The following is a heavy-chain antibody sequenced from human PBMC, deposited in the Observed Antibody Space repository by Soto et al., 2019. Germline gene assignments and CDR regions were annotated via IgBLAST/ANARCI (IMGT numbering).Heavy chain of an antibody. D-gene: IGHD2-15*01. J-gene: IGHJ6*02. CDR1: GFTFSSYW. CDR2: INSDGNRI. Sequence: EVQLVESGGGLVQPGGSLRLSCAASGFTFSSYWMHWVRQAPGKGLVWVSRINSDGNRISYADSVKVRVTISRDNAENTVYLQMNSLRAEDTAVYYCARGIKNYYGTDVWGQGTTVIVSS. CDR3: ARGIKNYYGTDV. V-gene: IGHV3-74*01.